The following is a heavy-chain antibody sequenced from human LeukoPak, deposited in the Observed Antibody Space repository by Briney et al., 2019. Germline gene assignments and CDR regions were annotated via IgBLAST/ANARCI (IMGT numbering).Heavy chain of an antibody. CDR2: ISGSGGST. D-gene: IGHD4-17*01. V-gene: IGHV3-23*01. Sequence: WGSLTLSCASSGFTFSSYAMSWVRQAPGKGLEWVSAISGSGGSTYYADSVKGRFTISRDNSKNTLYLQMNSLRAEDKDVYYCAKDAVPTSGGAFDIWGQGTMVTVSS. CDR1: GFTFSSYA. CDR3: AKDAVPTSGGAFDI. J-gene: IGHJ3*02.